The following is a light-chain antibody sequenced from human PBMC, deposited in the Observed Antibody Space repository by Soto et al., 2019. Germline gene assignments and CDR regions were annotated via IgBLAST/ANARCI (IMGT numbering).Light chain of an antibody. CDR3: QQYNSFSWT. CDR2: KAS. V-gene: IGKV1-5*03. Sequence: DIQMTQSPSTLSASLGDRVTITCRASQSITSWLAWYQQKPGKAPKLLIYKASSLASGVPSRFSGSGSGTEFTLTISSLQPDDFATYYCQQYNSFSWTFGQGTKVDI. CDR1: QSITSW. J-gene: IGKJ1*01.